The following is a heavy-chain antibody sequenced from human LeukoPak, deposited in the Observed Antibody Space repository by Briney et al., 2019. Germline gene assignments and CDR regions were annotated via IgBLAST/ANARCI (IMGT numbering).Heavy chain of an antibody. V-gene: IGHV1-2*02. CDR2: INPNSGGT. D-gene: IGHD3-9*01. CDR3: ARGYYDILTGYYRGSWFDS. Sequence: ASVKVSCKASGYTFTGYYMHWVRQAPGQGLEWMGWINPNSGGTNYAQKFQGRVTMTRDTSISTAYMELSRLRSDDAAVYYCARGYYDILTGYYRGSWFDSWGQGTLDTVSS. CDR1: GYTFTGYY. J-gene: IGHJ5*01.